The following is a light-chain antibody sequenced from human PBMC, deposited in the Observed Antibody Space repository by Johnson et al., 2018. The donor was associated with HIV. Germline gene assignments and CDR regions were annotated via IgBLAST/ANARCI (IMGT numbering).Light chain of an antibody. V-gene: IGLV1-51*02. Sequence: SVLTQSPSVSAAPGQKVTISCSGSSSNIGNNYVSWYQQLPRTAPKLLIYENNKRPSGIPDRFSGFKSGTSATLGITGLQTGDEADYYCGTWDTSLSAFVFGTGTKVTVL. CDR2: ENN. CDR3: GTWDTSLSAFV. CDR1: SSNIGNNY. J-gene: IGLJ1*01.